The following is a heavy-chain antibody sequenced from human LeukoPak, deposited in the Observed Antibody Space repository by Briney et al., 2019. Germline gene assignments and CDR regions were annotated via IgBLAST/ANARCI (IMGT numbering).Heavy chain of an antibody. Sequence: GGSLRLSCAASGFTFSSYSMNWVRQAPGKGLEWVSSISSSSSYIYYADSVKGRFIISRDNAKNSLYLQMNSLRAEDTAVYYCARGRGLTIFGVVSWFDSWGQGTQVTVSS. D-gene: IGHD3-3*01. CDR1: GFTFSSYS. CDR2: ISSSSSYI. J-gene: IGHJ5*01. CDR3: ARGRGLTIFGVVSWFDS. V-gene: IGHV3-21*01.